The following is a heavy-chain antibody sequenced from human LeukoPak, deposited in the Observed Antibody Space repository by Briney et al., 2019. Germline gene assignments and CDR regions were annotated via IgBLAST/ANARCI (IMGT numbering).Heavy chain of an antibody. J-gene: IGHJ4*02. CDR3: VRVKGSCFDY. CDR1: GFPLSSYS. V-gene: IGHV3-48*01. Sequence: GGSLRLSCAASGFPLSSYSINWVRQAPGKGLEWVSYISGSGSAIYYVDSVKGRFTVSRDNAKNSLFLQMNSPRAEDTAVYYCVRVKGSCFDYWGQGALVTVSS. CDR2: ISGSGSAI. D-gene: IGHD2-15*01.